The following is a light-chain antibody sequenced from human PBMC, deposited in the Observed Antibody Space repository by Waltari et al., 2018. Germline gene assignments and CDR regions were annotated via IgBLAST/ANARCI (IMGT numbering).Light chain of an antibody. CDR1: HSVSSSY. CDR3: QQYNSSPYA. CDR2: GAA. J-gene: IGKJ2*01. V-gene: IGKV3-20*01. Sequence: IVLTQAPGTLSLSPWERATLSCRASHSVSSSYSAWYQQKPGQAPRLPIYGAASRATGIPDRFSGRGSGTDFSLTISRLEPVDFAVYQCQQYNSSPYAFGQGTKLEIK.